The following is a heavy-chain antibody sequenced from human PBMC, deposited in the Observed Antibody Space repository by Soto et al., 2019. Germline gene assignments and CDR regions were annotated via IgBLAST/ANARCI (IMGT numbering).Heavy chain of an antibody. V-gene: IGHV1-69*13. D-gene: IGHD5-18*01. CDR3: ARGGYSSGYSLLELDY. Sequence: SVKVSCKASGGTFSSYAISWVRQAPGQGLEWMGGIIPIFGTANYAQKFQGRVTITADESTSTAYMELSSLRSEDTAVYYCARGGYSSGYSLLELDYWGQGTLVTVSS. CDR2: IIPIFGTA. J-gene: IGHJ4*02. CDR1: GGTFSSYA.